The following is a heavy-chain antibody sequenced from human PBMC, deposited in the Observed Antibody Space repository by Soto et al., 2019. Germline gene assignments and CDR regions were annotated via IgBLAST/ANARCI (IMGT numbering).Heavy chain of an antibody. V-gene: IGHV3-30*18. Sequence: QPWGSLRLSCAASGLTFSSYGMPWVRQAPGKGLEWVAVISYDGSNKYYADSVKGRFTIFRDNSKNTLYLQMNSLRAEDTAVYYCAKVLRFGKPYHDAFDIWGQGTIVTVS. J-gene: IGHJ3*02. D-gene: IGHD3-10*01. CDR2: ISYDGSNK. CDR3: AKVLRFGKPYHDAFDI. CDR1: GLTFSSYG.